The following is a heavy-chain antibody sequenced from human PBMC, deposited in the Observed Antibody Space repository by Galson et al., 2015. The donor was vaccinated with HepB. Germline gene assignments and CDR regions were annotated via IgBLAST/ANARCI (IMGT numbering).Heavy chain of an antibody. CDR1: GFTFSSYG. V-gene: IGHV3-30*18. CDR3: AKDRWTRRVALGGSDY. CDR2: ISHGGSDK. Sequence: SLRLSCAASGFTFSSYGMHWVRQAPGKGLEWVAIISHGGSDKFYADSVRGRLSVSRDNTANALFLVMNNLRGDDTGVYYCAKDRWTRRVALGGSDYWGQGTMVTVSS. J-gene: IGHJ4*02. D-gene: IGHD6-19*01.